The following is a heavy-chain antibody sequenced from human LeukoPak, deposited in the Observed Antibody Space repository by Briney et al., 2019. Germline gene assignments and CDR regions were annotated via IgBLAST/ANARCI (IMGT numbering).Heavy chain of an antibody. D-gene: IGHD3-22*01. CDR2: ISGSGGST. J-gene: IGHJ4*02. CDR3: AKDYGHYYDSSGYYPFDY. Sequence: GGSLRLSCAASGFTFSSYAMSWVRQAPGKGLEWVAAISGSGGSTYYADSVKGRFTISRDNSKNTLYLQMNSLRAEDTAVYYCAKDYGHYYDSSGYYPFDYWGQGTLVTVSS. V-gene: IGHV3-23*01. CDR1: GFTFSSYA.